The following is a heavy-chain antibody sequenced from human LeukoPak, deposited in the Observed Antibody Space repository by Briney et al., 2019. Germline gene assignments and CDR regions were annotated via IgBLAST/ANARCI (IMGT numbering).Heavy chain of an antibody. Sequence: SVKVSCKASGGTFSSYAISWVRQAPGQGLEWMGGINPIFGTANYAQKFQGRVTITADESTSTAYMELSSLRSEDTAVYYCARLQFQVYYYYYMDVWGKGTTVTVSS. V-gene: IGHV1-69*13. D-gene: IGHD4-11*01. CDR2: INPIFGTA. J-gene: IGHJ6*03. CDR3: ARLQFQVYYYYYMDV. CDR1: GGTFSSYA.